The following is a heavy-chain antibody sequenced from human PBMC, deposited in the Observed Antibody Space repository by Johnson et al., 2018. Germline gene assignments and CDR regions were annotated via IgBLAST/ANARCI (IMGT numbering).Heavy chain of an antibody. V-gene: IGHV1-8*01. CDR1: GYTFTSYD. CDR2: MNPNSGNT. Sequence: VQLVESGAEVKKPGASXKVSCKASGYTFTSYDINWVRQATGQGLEWMGWMNPNSGNTGYAPKSQGRVTMTRNTSISTAYMELSSLRSEDTAVYYCARVYDYGSGKFDPWGQGTLVTVSS. J-gene: IGHJ5*02. D-gene: IGHD3-10*01. CDR3: ARVYDYGSGKFDP.